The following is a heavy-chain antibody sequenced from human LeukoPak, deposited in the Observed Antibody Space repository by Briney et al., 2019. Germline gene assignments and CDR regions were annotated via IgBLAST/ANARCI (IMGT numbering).Heavy chain of an antibody. CDR1: GFTFSSYG. CDR2: ISYDGSNK. V-gene: IGHV3-30*18. D-gene: IGHD1-14*01. J-gene: IGHJ3*02. CDR3: ANDDTRTLDAFDI. Sequence: GRSLRLSCAASGFTFSSYGMHWVRQAPGKGLEWVAVISYDGSNKYYADSVKGRFTISRDNPKNTLYLQMNSLRAEDTAVYYCANDDTRTLDAFDIWGQGTMVTVSS.